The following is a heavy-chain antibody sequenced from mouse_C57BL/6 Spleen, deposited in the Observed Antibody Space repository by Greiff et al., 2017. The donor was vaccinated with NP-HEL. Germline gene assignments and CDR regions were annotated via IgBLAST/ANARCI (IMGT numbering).Heavy chain of an antibody. CDR1: GYTFTSYW. CDR2: IYPGNSDT. D-gene: IGHD1-1*01. J-gene: IGHJ4*01. Sequence: SGTVLARPGASVKMSCKTSGYTFTSYWMHWVKQRPGQGLEWIGAIYPGNSDTSYNQKFKGKAKLTAVTSASTAYMELSSLTNEDSAVYYCTITVVATDAMDYWGQGTSVTVSS. V-gene: IGHV1-5*01. CDR3: TITVVATDAMDY.